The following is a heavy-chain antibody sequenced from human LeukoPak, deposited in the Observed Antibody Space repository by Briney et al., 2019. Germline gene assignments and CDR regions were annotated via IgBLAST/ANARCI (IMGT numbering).Heavy chain of an antibody. D-gene: IGHD6-13*01. CDR3: ARAWSSSWDL. V-gene: IGHV3-7*05. J-gene: IGHJ5*02. CDR1: GFIFSSHW. CDR2: IKEDGSEK. Sequence: PGGSLRLSCAASGFIFSSHWMSWVRQAPGKGLEWVAPIKEDGSEKYYMDSVKGRFIISRDNAKNSLYVLMNSLRVDDTAVYYCARAWSSSWDLWGQGTLVTVSS.